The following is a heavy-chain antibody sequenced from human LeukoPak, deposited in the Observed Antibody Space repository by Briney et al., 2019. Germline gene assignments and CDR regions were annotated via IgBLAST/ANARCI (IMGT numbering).Heavy chain of an antibody. CDR1: GGTFSSYA. D-gene: IGHD6-13*01. J-gene: IGHJ4*02. V-gene: IGHV1-69*05. Sequence: SVKVSCKASGGTFSSYAISWVRQAPGQGLEWMGGIIPIFGTANYAQKLQGRVTMTTDTSTSTAYMELRSLRSDDTAVYYCARDRVEAAAGHGFDYWGQGTLVTVSS. CDR3: ARDRVEAAAGHGFDY. CDR2: IIPIFGTA.